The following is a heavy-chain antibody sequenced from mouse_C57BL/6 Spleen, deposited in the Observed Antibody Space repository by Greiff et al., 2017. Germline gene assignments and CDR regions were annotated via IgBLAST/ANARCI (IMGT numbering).Heavy chain of an antibody. CDR3: ARGDYGNYGYFDY. CDR2: INPSNGGT. D-gene: IGHD2-1*01. Sequence: QVQLQQPGTELVKPGASVKLSCKASGYTFTSYWMHWVKQRPGQGLEWIGNINPSNGGTNYNEKFKSKATLTVDKSSSTAYMQLSSLTSEDAAVYYCARGDYGNYGYFDYWGQGTTLTVSS. J-gene: IGHJ2*01. CDR1: GYTFTSYW. V-gene: IGHV1-53*01.